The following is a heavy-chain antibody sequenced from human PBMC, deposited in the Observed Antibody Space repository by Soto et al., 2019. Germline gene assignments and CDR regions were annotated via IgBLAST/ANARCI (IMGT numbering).Heavy chain of an antibody. Sequence: PGGSLRLSCAASGFTFSSYWMSWVRQAPGKGLEWVANINEDGSQKHYADSVKGRITISRDTSKNQVVLTMTNMDPVDTATYYCARISGSSGLFDYWGQGTLVTVSS. CDR3: ARISGSSGLFDY. CDR2: INEDGSQK. V-gene: IGHV3-7*05. CDR1: GFTFSSYW. J-gene: IGHJ4*02. D-gene: IGHD1-26*01.